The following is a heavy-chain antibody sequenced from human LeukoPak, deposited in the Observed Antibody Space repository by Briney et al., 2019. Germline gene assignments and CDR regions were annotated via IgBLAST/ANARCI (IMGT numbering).Heavy chain of an antibody. V-gene: IGHV3-23*01. CDR3: ANRRAAGTFQH. CDR2: ISGSGGST. J-gene: IGHJ1*01. CDR1: GFPFTSHW. Sequence: GGSLRLSCAASGFPFTSHWLSWFRQAPGKGLEWVSAISGSGGSTYYADSVKGRFTISRDNSKNTLYLQMNSLRAEDTAVYYCANRRAAGTFQHWGQGTLVTVSS. D-gene: IGHD6-25*01.